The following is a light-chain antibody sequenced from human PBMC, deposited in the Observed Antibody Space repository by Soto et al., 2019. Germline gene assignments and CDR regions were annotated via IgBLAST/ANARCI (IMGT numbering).Light chain of an antibody. CDR3: QQYGSSPRYT. J-gene: IGKJ2*01. V-gene: IGKV3-20*01. Sequence: EIVLTQSPGTLSLSPGERATLSCRASQSVSSSYLAWYQQKPGQAPRLLIYGASSRATGIPDRFSGSGSGTEFTLTISRLEPEDFAVYYCQQYGSSPRYTFSQGTKLEIK. CDR2: GAS. CDR1: QSVSSSY.